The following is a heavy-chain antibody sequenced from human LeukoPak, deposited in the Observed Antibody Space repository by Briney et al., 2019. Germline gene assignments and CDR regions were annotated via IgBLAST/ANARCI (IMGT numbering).Heavy chain of an antibody. CDR2: ICNGRTT. V-gene: IGHV4-39*07. CDR1: GDSISSIIYY. Sequence: PSETLSLTCTVSGDSISSIIYYWAWIRQPPGKGLEWIGSICNGRTTYYNPSLKGRVTMSIDTSKNQFSLKLSSVTAADTAVYYCARVRGYSYDMDVWGQGTTVTVSS. D-gene: IGHD5-18*01. J-gene: IGHJ6*02. CDR3: ARVRGYSYDMDV.